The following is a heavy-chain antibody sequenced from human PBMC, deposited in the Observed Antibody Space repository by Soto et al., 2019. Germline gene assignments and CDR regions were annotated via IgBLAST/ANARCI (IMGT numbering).Heavy chain of an antibody. D-gene: IGHD3-16*01. Sequence: GGSLRLSCAAFGFTFSGSAMHWVRQASGKGLEWVGRIRSKANSYATAYAASVKGRFTISRDDSKNTAYLQMNSLKTEDTAVYYCTRGVSDTFRGVRNMDVWGKGTTVTVSS. V-gene: IGHV3-73*01. CDR3: TRGVSDTFRGVRNMDV. CDR2: IRSKANSYAT. CDR1: GFTFSGSA. J-gene: IGHJ6*03.